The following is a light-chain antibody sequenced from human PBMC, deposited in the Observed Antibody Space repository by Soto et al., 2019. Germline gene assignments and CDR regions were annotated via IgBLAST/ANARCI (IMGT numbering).Light chain of an antibody. J-gene: IGKJ1*01. CDR2: STS. V-gene: IGKV3-20*01. Sequence: PGARATLSCRASQSVDSTHLAWYQQKPGQAPRLLIYSTSNRATGIPDRFGGSGSGTDFTLTISRLEAEDFAVCYCEQYGSAPGTFGQGTKVESK. CDR1: QSVDSTH. CDR3: EQYGSAPGT.